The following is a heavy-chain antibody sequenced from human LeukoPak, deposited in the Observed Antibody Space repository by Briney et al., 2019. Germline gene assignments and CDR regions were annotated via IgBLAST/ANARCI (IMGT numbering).Heavy chain of an antibody. V-gene: IGHV4-34*01. CDR2: INHSGST. CDR1: GGSFSGYY. CDR3: ARAPPGIAVADY. D-gene: IGHD6-19*01. Sequence: KPSETLSLTCAVYGGSFSGYYWSWIRQPPGKGLEWIGEINHSGSTNYNPSLKSRVTISVDTSKNQFSLKLSSVTAADTAVYYCARAPPGIAVADYWGQGTLVTVSS. J-gene: IGHJ4*02.